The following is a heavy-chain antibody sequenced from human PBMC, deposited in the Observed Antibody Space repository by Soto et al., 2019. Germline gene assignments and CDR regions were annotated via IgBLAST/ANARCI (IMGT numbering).Heavy chain of an antibody. CDR2: ISYDGSNK. J-gene: IGHJ6*02. CDR3: ARDYQQGEYDYYYGMDV. D-gene: IGHD2-2*01. V-gene: IGHV3-30-3*01. Sequence: QVQLVESGGGVVQPGRSLRLSCAASGFTFSSYAMHWVRQAPGKGLEWVAVISYDGSNKYYADSVKGRFTISRDNSKNTLYLQMNSLRADDTAVYYCARDYQQGEYDYYYGMDVWGQGTTVTVSS. CDR1: GFTFSSYA.